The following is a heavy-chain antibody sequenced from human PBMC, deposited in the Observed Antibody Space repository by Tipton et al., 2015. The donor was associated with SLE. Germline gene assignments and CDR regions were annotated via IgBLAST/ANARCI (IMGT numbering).Heavy chain of an antibody. CDR1: GGSISGSSYY. V-gene: IGHV4-39*07. CDR2: IYYSGST. CDR3: ARDMAYDSSGSYSGDAFGI. Sequence: TLSLTCTVSGGSISGSSYYWGWIRQPPGKGLEWIGSIYYSGSTYYNPSLKSRVTISVDTSKNQFSLKLSSVTAADTAVYYCARDMAYDSSGSYSGDAFGIWGQGTMVTVSS. J-gene: IGHJ3*02. D-gene: IGHD3-22*01.